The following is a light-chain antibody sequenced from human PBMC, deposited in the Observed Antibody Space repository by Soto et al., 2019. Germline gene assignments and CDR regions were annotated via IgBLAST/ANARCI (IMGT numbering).Light chain of an antibody. V-gene: IGLV3-9*01. Sequence: SYELTQPLAVSVALGQTASVTCGGNNIGNKNVHWYQQKPGQAPVLVISRDRNRPSGIPERFSGSNSGNTATLTISRAQAGDEADYYCQVWDSSTVVIGGGTKLTVL. CDR2: RDR. CDR1: NIGNKN. CDR3: QVWDSSTVV. J-gene: IGLJ2*01.